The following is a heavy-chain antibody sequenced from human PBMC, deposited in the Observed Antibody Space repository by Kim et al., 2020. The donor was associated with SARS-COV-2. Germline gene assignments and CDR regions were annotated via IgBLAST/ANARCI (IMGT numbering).Heavy chain of an antibody. CDR3: AKSLVELERLSAFDI. CDR1: GGSFSTYF. Sequence: SVKVSCKTSGGSFSTYFMNWVRQAPGQGLEWMGAIIPLFGTTEYTQKFQGRITMTANESTSTSFLELNSLGSDDTAVYYCAKSLVELERLSAFDIWGQGTVVTVSS. CDR2: IIPLFGTT. D-gene: IGHD1-1*01. J-gene: IGHJ3*02. V-gene: IGHV1-69*13.